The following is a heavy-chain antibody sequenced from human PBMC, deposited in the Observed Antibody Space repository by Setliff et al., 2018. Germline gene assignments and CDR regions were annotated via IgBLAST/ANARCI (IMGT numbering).Heavy chain of an antibody. CDR1: GYTFTTYA. CDR2: INTNTGNP. Sequence: GASVKVSCKASGYTFTTYAISWMRQAPGQGLEWMGWINTNTGNPSYAQGFTGRFVFSLDTSVSTAYLQISSLKAEDTALYYCARASRFGTIKYRGDYYMDVWGKGPRSPSP. J-gene: IGHJ6*03. V-gene: IGHV7-4-1*02. CDR3: ARASRFGTIKYRGDYYMDV. D-gene: IGHD3-10*01.